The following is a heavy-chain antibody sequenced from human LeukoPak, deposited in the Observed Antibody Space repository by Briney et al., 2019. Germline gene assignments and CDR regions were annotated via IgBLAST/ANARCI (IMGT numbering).Heavy chain of an antibody. CDR1: GFTFSSYW. CDR2: INSDGSST. J-gene: IGHJ4*02. D-gene: IGHD3-22*01. CDR3: ARVERSYYYDSSGYSPSDY. V-gene: IGHV3-74*01. Sequence: GGSLRLSCAASGFTFSSYWMHWVRQAPGKGLVWVSRINSDGSSTSYADSVKGRFTISRDNAKNTLYLQMSSLRAEDTAVYYCARVERSYYYDSSGYSPSDYWGQGTLVTVSS.